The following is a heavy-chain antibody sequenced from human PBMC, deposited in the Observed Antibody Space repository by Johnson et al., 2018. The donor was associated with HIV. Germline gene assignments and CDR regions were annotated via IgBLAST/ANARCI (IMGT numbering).Heavy chain of an antibody. CDR1: GFTFSSYG. J-gene: IGHJ3*02. CDR2: IRYYGSNK. V-gene: IGHV3-33*08. Sequence: PGRSLRLSCAASGFTFSSYGMHWVRQAPGKGLEWVAFIRYYGSNKYYADSVKGRFTISRDNSKNTLYLQMNSLRAEDTAVYYCAREAGAFDIWGQGTTVTVSP. CDR3: AREAGAFDI.